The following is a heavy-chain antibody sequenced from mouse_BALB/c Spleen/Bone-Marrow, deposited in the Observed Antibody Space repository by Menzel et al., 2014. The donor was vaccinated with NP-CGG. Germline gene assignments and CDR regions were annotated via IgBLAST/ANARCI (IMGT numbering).Heavy chain of an antibody. Sequence: EVHLVESGGGLVQPGGSLKLSCAASGFTFTSYTMSWVRQTPEKRLEWVAYISNGGGSTYYPDTVKGRFTISRDNAKNTLYLQMSSLKPEDTAIYYCTREDYGAYWGQGTLVTVSA. CDR2: ISNGGGST. CDR1: GFTFTSYT. J-gene: IGHJ3*01. CDR3: TREDYGAY. V-gene: IGHV5-12-2*01. D-gene: IGHD2-4*01.